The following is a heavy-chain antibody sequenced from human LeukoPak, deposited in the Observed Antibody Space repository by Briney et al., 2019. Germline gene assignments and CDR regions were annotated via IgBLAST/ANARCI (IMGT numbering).Heavy chain of an antibody. J-gene: IGHJ3*02. CDR3: AREASLGGAFDI. D-gene: IGHD3-16*01. CDR2: IYYSGST. CDR1: GGSLSSYY. Sequence: PSETLSLTCTVSGGSLSSYYWGWIRQSPGKGLEWIGYIYYSGSTYYNPSLKSRVTISVDTSKNQFSLKLSSVTAADTAVYYCAREASLGGAFDIWGQGTMVTVSS. V-gene: IGHV4-59*12.